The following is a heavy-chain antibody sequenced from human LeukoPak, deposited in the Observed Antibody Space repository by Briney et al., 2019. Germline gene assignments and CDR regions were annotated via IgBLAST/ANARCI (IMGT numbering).Heavy chain of an antibody. CDR1: GGSISSSSYY. V-gene: IGHV4-39*07. CDR3: VRDQSSGYSTTFDY. CDR2: IYHSGST. J-gene: IGHJ4*02. Sequence: SETLSLTCTVSGGSISSSSYYWGWIRQPPGKGLEWIGSIYHSGSTYYNPSLKSRVTISVDTSKNQFSLRLSSVTAADTAVYYCVRDQSSGYSTTFDYWGQGTLVTVSS. D-gene: IGHD3-22*01.